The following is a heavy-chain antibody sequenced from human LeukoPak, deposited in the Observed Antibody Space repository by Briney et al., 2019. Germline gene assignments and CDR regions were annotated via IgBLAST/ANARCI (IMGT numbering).Heavy chain of an antibody. CDR3: ARDAAPHVADFWSGFLNWFDP. Sequence: ASVKVSCKASGYTFTSYGISWVRQAPGQGLEWMGRIIPILGIANYAQKFQGRVTITADKSTSTAYMELSSLRSEDTAVYYCARDAAPHVADFWSGFLNWFDPWGQGTLVTVSS. CDR1: GYTFTSYG. D-gene: IGHD3-3*01. J-gene: IGHJ5*02. CDR2: IIPILGIA. V-gene: IGHV1-69*04.